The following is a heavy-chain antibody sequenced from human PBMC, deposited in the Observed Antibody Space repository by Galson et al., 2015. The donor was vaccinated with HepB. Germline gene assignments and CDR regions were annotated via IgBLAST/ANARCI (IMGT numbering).Heavy chain of an antibody. V-gene: IGHV4-34*01. Sequence: TLSLTCAVYGGSXXXXXXXXXXXXXXXGLGXVGEINKSVKSNYPXXHXXRVTLSDDTSKNQFSLKXXSVTAADTAVYYCAXGRIXMILVPTMSPPSSGMDVWGQGTTVXXSS. CDR1: GGSXXXXX. CDR2: INKSVKS. J-gene: IGHJ6*02. CDR3: AXGRIXMILVPTMSPPSSGMDV. D-gene: IGHD3-22*01.